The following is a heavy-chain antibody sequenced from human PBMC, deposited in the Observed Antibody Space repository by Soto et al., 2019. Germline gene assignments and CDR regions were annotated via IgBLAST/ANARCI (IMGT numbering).Heavy chain of an antibody. J-gene: IGHJ4*02. CDR1: RFTFSSYW. CDR3: ARSIAAPGDY. V-gene: IGHV3-7*01. D-gene: IGHD6-13*01. Sequence: GGSLRLSCAASRFTFSSYWMSWVRQAPGRGLEWVANIKEDGSDKYYADSVKGRFTISRDNAKKSLYVQMNSLRVEDTAVYYCARSIAAPGDYWGQGTLVTVSA. CDR2: IKEDGSDK.